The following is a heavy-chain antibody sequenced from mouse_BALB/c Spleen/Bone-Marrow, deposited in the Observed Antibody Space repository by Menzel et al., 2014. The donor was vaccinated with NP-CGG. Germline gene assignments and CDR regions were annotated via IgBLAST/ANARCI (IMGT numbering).Heavy chain of an antibody. D-gene: IGHD6-2*01. CDR1: GFDFSRYW. J-gene: IGHJ2*01. CDR3: TGLTYYSLSDY. Sequence: VQLQQSGGGLVQPGGSLKLSCTASGFDFSRYWMSWVRQAPGKGLQWIGEINPESSTVNYTPSLKDKFIISRDNAKNALYLQVSKVRSEDTALYYCTGLTYYSLSDYWGQGTTLTVSS. V-gene: IGHV4-1*02. CDR2: INPESSTV.